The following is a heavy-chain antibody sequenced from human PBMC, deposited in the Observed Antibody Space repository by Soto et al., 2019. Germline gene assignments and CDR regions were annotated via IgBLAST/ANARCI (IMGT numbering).Heavy chain of an antibody. CDR1: GYTFSNFW. Sequence: LKISCEGSGYTFSNFWIGWVRQRPGKGLESMGIIYVADSDTRYSPSFQGHVTISVDKSISTAYLQRSSLKASDTAIYYCARTDNASFHLDDGGQGTLVTVSS. CDR3: ARTDNASFHLDD. CDR2: IYVADSDT. D-gene: IGHD1-1*01. V-gene: IGHV5-51*01. J-gene: IGHJ4*02.